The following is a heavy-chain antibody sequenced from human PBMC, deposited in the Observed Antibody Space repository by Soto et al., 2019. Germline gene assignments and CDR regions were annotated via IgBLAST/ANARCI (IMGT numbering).Heavy chain of an antibody. D-gene: IGHD3-16*01. CDR1: GFNVNTDY. V-gene: IGHV3-53*01. CDR3: ARDWRGLGKLSLFEY. Sequence: EVQLVESGGGLIQPGGSLRLSCAASGFNVNTDYMNWVRQTPGKGLEWVSFIYNGESTHYADSVKGRFTISSDKSKNTLYLQMNSLRVEDTAVYYCARDWRGLGKLSLFEYWGQGTLGTVSS. J-gene: IGHJ4*02. CDR2: IYNGEST.